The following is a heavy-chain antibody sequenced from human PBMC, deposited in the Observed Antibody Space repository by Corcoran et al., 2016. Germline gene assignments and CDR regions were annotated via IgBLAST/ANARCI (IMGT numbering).Heavy chain of an antibody. Sequence: EVQLVESGGGLVQPGGSLRLSCAASGFTFSSYWMSWVRQAPGKGLEWVANIKQDGSEKYYVDSVKGRFTISRDNAKNSLYLQMNSLRAEDTAVYYCARDGDYGSGYFDYWGQGTLVTVSS. CDR2: IKQDGSEK. CDR1: GFTFSSYW. V-gene: IGHV3-7*01. D-gene: IGHD3-10*01. CDR3: ARDGDYGSGYFDY. J-gene: IGHJ4*02.